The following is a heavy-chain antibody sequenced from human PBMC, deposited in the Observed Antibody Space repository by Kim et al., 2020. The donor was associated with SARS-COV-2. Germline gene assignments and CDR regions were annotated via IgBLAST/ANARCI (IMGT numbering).Heavy chain of an antibody. V-gene: IGHV5-51*01. CDR3: ARHETAMDPSFED. Sequence: YSPSFQGQVTISADKSISTAYLQWSSLKASDTAMYYCARHETAMDPSFEDWGQGTLVTVSS. D-gene: IGHD5-18*01. J-gene: IGHJ4*02.